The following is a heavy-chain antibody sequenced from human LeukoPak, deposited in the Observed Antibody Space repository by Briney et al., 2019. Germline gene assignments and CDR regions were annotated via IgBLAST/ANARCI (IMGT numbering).Heavy chain of an antibody. CDR2: LNPNNSNT. D-gene: IGHD2-2*01. CDR1: GYTFTGYD. CDR3: ARGPFFDCSSTSCYGGGAYYYYYYMDV. Sequence: ASVKVSCKASGYTFTGYDINWVRQAAGQGLEWMGWLNPNNSNTGYAQKFQGRVTITRNTSISTAYMELSSLRSEDTAVYYCARGPFFDCSSTSCYGGGAYYYYYYMDVWGKGTTVTVSS. J-gene: IGHJ6*03. V-gene: IGHV1-8*03.